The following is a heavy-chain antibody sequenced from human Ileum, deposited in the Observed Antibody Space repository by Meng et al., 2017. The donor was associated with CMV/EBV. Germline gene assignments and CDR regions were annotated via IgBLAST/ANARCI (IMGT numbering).Heavy chain of an antibody. D-gene: IGHD6-19*01. J-gene: IGHJ4*02. CDR1: GFTFSSYG. CDR2: IVVSSSST. Sequence: EVQLLESGGGLIQPGGSLRLSCAASGFTFSSYGLSWVRQAPGKGLEWVASIVVSSSSTYYADSVKGRFTISRDNSKNAVYLQMHSLGAEDTGIYYCAKLAVVASLWAHIDHWGQGTLVTVSS. V-gene: IGHV3-23*01. CDR3: AKLAVVASLWAHIDH.